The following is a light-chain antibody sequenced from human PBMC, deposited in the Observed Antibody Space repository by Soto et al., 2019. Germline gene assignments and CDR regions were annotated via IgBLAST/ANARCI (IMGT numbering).Light chain of an antibody. Sequence: QSALTQPPSASGSPGQSVTISFTGTSSDVGGYNYVSWYHKHPGKAPKLMIYEVSKRPSGVPDRFSGSKSGNTASLTVSGLQSEDEADYYFSSYAGSNNLVFGGGTKLTVL. CDR1: SSDVGGYNY. CDR2: EVS. CDR3: SSYAGSNNLV. J-gene: IGLJ2*01. V-gene: IGLV2-8*01.